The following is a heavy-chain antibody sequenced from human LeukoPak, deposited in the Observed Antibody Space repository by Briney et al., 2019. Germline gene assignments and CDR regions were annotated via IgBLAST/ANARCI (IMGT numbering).Heavy chain of an antibody. V-gene: IGHV1-69*05. CDR1: GGTFSTYC. D-gene: IGHD3-3*01. J-gene: IGHJ4*02. CDR3: ARVGDYDFWSGRD. Sequence: SVEVSCKPSGGTFSTYCVTWVRQAPGQGLEWMGGIFPIFGTANYAQKFQGRVTITTDESTSTAYMELSSLRSEDTAVYYCARVGDYDFWSGRDWGQGTLVTVSS. CDR2: IFPIFGTA.